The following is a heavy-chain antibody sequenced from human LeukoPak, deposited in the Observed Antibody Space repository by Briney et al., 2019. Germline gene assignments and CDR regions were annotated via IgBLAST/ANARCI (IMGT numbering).Heavy chain of an antibody. D-gene: IGHD3-22*01. CDR1: GGSISSYY. J-gene: IGHJ4*02. V-gene: IGHV4-59*08. CDR3: ASTAAKSENYDSSGYHFDY. CDR2: IYYSGST. Sequence: SETLSLTCTVSGGSISSYYWSWIRQPPGKGLEWVGYIYYSGSTNYNPSLKSRVTIAVDTSKNQFSLKLSSVTAADTAVYYWASTAAKSENYDSSGYHFDYWGQGTLVTVSS.